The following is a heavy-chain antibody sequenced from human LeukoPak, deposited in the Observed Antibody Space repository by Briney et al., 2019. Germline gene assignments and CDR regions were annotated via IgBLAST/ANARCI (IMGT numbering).Heavy chain of an antibody. D-gene: IGHD3-3*01. CDR3: ARALYYDFWSGYYGAYYNYMDV. CDR2: ISAYNGNT. V-gene: IGHV1-18*01. Sequence: ASVNVSCKASGYTFTSYGISWVRQAPGQGLEWMGWISAYNGNTNYAQKLQGRVTMTTDKSTSTAYMELRSLRSDDTAVYYCARALYYDFWSGYYGAYYNYMDVWGKGNTVTVSS. J-gene: IGHJ6*03. CDR1: GYTFTSYG.